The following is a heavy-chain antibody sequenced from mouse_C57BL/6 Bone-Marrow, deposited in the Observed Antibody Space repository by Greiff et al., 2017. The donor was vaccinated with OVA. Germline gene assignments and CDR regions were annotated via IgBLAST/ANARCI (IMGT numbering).Heavy chain of an antibody. Sequence: EVKLVESGGGLVQPGGSLKLSCAASGFTFSDYYMYWVRQTPEKRLEWVAYISNGGGSTYYPDTVKGRFTISRDNAKNTLYLQMSRLKSEDTAMYYCARHDGYFFAYWGQGTLVTVSA. CDR2: ISNGGGST. D-gene: IGHD2-3*01. CDR1: GFTFSDYY. V-gene: IGHV5-12*01. J-gene: IGHJ3*01. CDR3: ARHDGYFFAY.